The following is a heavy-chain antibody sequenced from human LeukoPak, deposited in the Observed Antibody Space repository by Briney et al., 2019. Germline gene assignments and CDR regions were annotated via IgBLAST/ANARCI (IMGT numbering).Heavy chain of an antibody. J-gene: IGHJ6*02. V-gene: IGHV3-48*03. CDR3: ASGHLYYYYYGMDV. CDR1: GFTSSSYE. CDR2: ISSSGSII. Sequence: GGSLRLSCAASGFTSSSYEMNWVRQAPGKGLEWVSYISSSGSIIYYAESVKGRFTISRDNAKNSLYLQMNSLRAEDTAVYHCASGHLYYYYYGMDVWGQGTTVTVSS.